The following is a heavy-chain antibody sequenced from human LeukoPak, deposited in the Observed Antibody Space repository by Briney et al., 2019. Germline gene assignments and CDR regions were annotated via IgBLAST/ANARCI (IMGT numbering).Heavy chain of an antibody. CDR2: IKSKTDGGTT. CDR3: TTKRFGELLLDY. CDR1: GFTFSNAW. J-gene: IGHJ4*02. D-gene: IGHD3-10*01. Sequence: GGSLRLSCAASGFTFSNAWMSWVRQAPGKGLEWVGRIKSKTDGGTTDYAAPVKSRFTISRDDSKNTLYLQMNSLKTEDTAVYYCTTKRFGELLLDYWGQGTLVTVSS. V-gene: IGHV3-15*01.